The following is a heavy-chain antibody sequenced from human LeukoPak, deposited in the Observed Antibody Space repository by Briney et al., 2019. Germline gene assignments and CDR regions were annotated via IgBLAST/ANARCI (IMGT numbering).Heavy chain of an antibody. V-gene: IGHV4-4*07. J-gene: IGHJ3*02. CDR3: ARAPRRRDAFDI. CDR2: IYTSGST. Sequence: SETLSLTCTVSGGSISGDYWSWIRQPAGTGLEWIGRIYTSGSTNYNPSLKSRVTMSVDTSKNQFSLKLSSVTAADTAVYYCARAPRRRDAFDIWGQGTMVTVSS. CDR1: GGSISGDY.